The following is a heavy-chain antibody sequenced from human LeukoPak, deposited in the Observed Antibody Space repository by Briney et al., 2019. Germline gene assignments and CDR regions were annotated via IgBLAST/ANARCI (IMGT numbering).Heavy chain of an antibody. V-gene: IGHV3-30*02. CDR1: GFTFSSYG. J-gene: IGHJ3*02. CDR2: IRYDGSNK. Sequence: PGGSLRLSCAASGFTFSSYGMHWVRQAPGKGLEWVAFIRYDGSNKYYADSVKGRFTISRDNSKNTLYLRMNSLRAEDTAVYYCAKVNYGSGSYYDAFDIWGQGTMVTVSS. D-gene: IGHD3-10*01. CDR3: AKVNYGSGSYYDAFDI.